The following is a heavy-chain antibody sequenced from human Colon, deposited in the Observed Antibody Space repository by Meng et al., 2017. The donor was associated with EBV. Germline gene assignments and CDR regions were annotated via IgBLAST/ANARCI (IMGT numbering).Heavy chain of an antibody. D-gene: IGHD2-2*01. CDR1: GCYIRHRDG. J-gene: IGHJ4*02. CDR2: IYRGGGT. CDR3: ARVRVIPAAVGFDY. Sequence: VPEMEQRLRLCDPSGPSSRVCLDAGCYIRHRDGWSLVHPPPGYGLGWCCDIYRGGGTNYNPSFKSRVTISVDTSNNHSSLKLIYVTAADTAVYYGARVRVIPAAVGFDYWGQGTLVTVSS. V-gene: IGHV4-4*02.